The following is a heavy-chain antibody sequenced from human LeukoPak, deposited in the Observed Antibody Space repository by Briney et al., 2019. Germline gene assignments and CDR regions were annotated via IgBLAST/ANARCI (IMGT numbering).Heavy chain of an antibody. D-gene: IGHD3-10*01. CDR3: AKFYGSGSYYYYFDY. V-gene: IGHV3-33*08. J-gene: IGHJ4*02. CDR1: GFTFSNYG. Sequence: PGRSLRLSCAASGFTFSNYGMHWVRQAPGKGLEWLTFIRYDGSNKYYTDSLKGRITISRDNSKNTLYLQMNSLRAEDTAVYYCAKFYGSGSYYYYFDYWGQGTLVTVSS. CDR2: IRYDGSNK.